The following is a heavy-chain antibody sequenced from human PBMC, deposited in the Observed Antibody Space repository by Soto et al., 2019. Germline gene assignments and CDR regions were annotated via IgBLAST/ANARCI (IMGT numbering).Heavy chain of an antibody. CDR3: VRGQRGGFDL. CDR1: GFTFDYYW. V-gene: IGHV3-74*01. Sequence: GGSLRLSCAASGFTFDYYWMHWFRQVPGKGLLWVSHIQNDASLTTYADSVKGRFIISRDNAKNTLYLQMNGLRVEDTAVYFCVRGQRGGFDLWGQGTMVTVSS. J-gene: IGHJ3*01. CDR2: IQNDASLT. D-gene: IGHD2-15*01.